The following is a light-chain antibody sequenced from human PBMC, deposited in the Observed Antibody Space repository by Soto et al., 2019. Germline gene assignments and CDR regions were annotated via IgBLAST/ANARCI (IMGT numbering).Light chain of an antibody. V-gene: IGLV1-51*01. CDR1: SSNIGNSY. Sequence: QSVLTQPPSVSAAPGQKVTISCSGSSSNIGNSYVSWYQQLPGTAPKLLIYDNNKRPSGIPDRFSGSKSGTSATLGITGLQTGDEADYYCGTWDSSLSIEVFGGGTKLTVL. CDR2: DNN. J-gene: IGLJ2*01. CDR3: GTWDSSLSIEV.